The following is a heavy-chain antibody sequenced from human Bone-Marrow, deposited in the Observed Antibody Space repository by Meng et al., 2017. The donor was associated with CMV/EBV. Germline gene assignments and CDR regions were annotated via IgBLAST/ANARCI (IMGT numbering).Heavy chain of an antibody. CDR2: IIPILGIA. J-gene: IGHJ6*02. CDR1: GGNFSSYA. CDR3: ARTGVPAGGYYYYYGMDV. Sequence: SVKISCKASGGNFSSYAISWVRQAPGQGLEWMGGIIPILGIANYAQKFQGRVTLTSDNSTSNAYMELSSLRSEDTAVYYCARTGVPAGGYYYYYGMDVWGQGTTVTVSS. D-gene: IGHD2-2*01. V-gene: IGHV1-69*10.